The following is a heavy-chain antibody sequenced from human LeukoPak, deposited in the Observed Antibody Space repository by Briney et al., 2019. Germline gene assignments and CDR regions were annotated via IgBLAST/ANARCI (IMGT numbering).Heavy chain of an antibody. Sequence: GGSLRLSCAASGFTFSNYGMHWVRQAPGKGLEWVAFIRYDGSDKYYADSVKGRLTISRDNSKKTLYLQMNSLRAEDTAVYYCAKEYAGSHYYFYYMDVWGKGTTVTVSS. CDR3: AKEYAGSHYYFYYMDV. V-gene: IGHV3-30*02. CDR1: GFTFSNYG. CDR2: IRYDGSDK. J-gene: IGHJ6*03.